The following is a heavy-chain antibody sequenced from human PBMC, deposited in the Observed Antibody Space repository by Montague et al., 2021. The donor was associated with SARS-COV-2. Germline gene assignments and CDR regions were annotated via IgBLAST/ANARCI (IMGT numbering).Heavy chain of an antibody. J-gene: IGHJ4*02. V-gene: IGHV3-7*01. CDR2: INQDETAK. CDR1: GFTSGDYQ. CDR3: ARSPRGSGTGWLDY. D-gene: IGHD3/OR15-3a*01. Sequence: SLRLSCAASGFTSGDYQMTWVRQAPGKGLQWVANINQDETAKTYXDSVKGRFTISRDNAKNSLILQMNSLKDEDTAVYYCARSPRGSGTGWLDYWGQGTLGTVSS.